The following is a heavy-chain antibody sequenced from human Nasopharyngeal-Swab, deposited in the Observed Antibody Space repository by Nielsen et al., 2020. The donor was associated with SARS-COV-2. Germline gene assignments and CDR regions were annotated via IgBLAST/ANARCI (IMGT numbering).Heavy chain of an antibody. J-gene: IGHJ6*03. Sequence: WVRQAPGQGLEWMGWMNPNSGNTGYAQKFQGRVTMTRNTSISTAYMELSSLRSEDTAVYYCARDRTGESTTFGGNIFYYYYMDVWGKGTTVTVSS. CDR3: ARDRTGESTTFGGNIFYYYYMDV. D-gene: IGHD3-16*01. CDR2: MNPNSGNT. V-gene: IGHV1-8*01.